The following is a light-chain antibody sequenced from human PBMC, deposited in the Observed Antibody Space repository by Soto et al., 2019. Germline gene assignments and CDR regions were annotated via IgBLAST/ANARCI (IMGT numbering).Light chain of an antibody. CDR1: QGISSY. CDR3: QQYYSYPRT. J-gene: IGKJ1*01. V-gene: IGKV1-8*01. CDR2: AAS. Sequence: AIRMTQSPSSLSASTGDRVTITCRASQGISSYLAWYQQKPGKAPKLLIYAASTLQSGVPSRFSGSGSGTDFTLTISCLQSEDFATYYCQQYYSYPRTFGQWNKVEIK.